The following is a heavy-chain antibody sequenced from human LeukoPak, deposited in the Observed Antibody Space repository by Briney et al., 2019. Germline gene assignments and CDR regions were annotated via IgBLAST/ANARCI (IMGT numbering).Heavy chain of an antibody. CDR2: IYPGDSDT. D-gene: IGHD6-13*01. CDR3: ARRIAAAGTSAFDP. V-gene: IGHV5-51*01. Sequence: GESLMISCKGSGYSFTSYWIGWVRQMPGKGLGWMGIIYPGDSDTRYSPSFQGQVTISADKSISTAYLQWSSLKASDTAMYYCARRIAAAGTSAFDPWGQGTLVTVSS. J-gene: IGHJ5*02. CDR1: GYSFTSYW.